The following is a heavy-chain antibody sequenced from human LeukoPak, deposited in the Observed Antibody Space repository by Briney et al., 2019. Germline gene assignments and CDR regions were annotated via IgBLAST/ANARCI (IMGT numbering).Heavy chain of an antibody. Sequence: GGSLRLSCAASGFTFSTYAMNWVRQAPGKGLEWVSYISSSRSTIYYADSVKGRFTISRDNAKNSLYLQMNSLRAEDTAVYYCARDADGVTGDYWGQGTLVTVSS. D-gene: IGHD5-24*01. J-gene: IGHJ4*02. CDR2: ISSSRSTI. CDR1: GFTFSTYA. CDR3: ARDADGVTGDY. V-gene: IGHV3-48*04.